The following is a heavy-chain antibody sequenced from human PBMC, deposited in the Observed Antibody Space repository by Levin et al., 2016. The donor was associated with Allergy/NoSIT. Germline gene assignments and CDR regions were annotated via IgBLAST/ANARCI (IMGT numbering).Heavy chain of an antibody. Sequence: WIRQPPGKGLEWIGSIYYSGSTYYNPSLKSRVTISVDTSKNQFSLKLSSVTAADTAVYYCARHAWGSGYFDYWGQGTLVTVSS. J-gene: IGHJ4*02. CDR2: IYYSGST. V-gene: IGHV4-39*01. D-gene: IGHD7-27*01. CDR3: ARHAWGSGYFDY.